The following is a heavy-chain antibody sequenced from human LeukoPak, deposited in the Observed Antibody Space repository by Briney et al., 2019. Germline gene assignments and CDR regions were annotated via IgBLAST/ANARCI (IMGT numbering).Heavy chain of an antibody. D-gene: IGHD5-24*01. J-gene: IGHJ4*02. CDR3: ARTIEMATISYFDY. CDR1: GFTFSNYA. CDR2: INGSGGSI. Sequence: GGSLRLSCAASGFTFSNYAMTWVRQAPGKGLEWVSDINGSGGSIYYADSVKGRFTISRDNSKNTLYLQMNSLRAEDTAVYYCARTIEMATISYFDYWGQGTLVTVSS. V-gene: IGHV3-23*01.